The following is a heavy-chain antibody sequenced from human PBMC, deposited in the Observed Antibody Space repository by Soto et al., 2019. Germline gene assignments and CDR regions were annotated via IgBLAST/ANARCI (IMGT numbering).Heavy chain of an antibody. CDR2: ISSNGGST. J-gene: IGHJ4*02. CDR3: VNSLHPIVGDPAGDY. CDR1: GFTFSSYA. Sequence: GGSLRLSCSASGFTFSSYAMHWVRQAPGKGLEYVSAISSNGGSTYYADSVKGRFTISRDNSKNTLYLQMSSLRAEDTAVYYCVNSLHPIVGDPAGDYWGQGTLVTVSS. V-gene: IGHV3-64D*08. D-gene: IGHD1-26*01.